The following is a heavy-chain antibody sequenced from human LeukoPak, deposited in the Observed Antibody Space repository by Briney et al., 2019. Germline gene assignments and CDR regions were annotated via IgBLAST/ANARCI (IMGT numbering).Heavy chain of an antibody. J-gene: IGHJ3*02. CDR1: GGSISSSSNY. CDR2: IYYSGST. CDR3: ARVGQRATMVRGVMRDAFDI. Sequence: SETLSLTCTVSGGSISSSSNYWGWIRQPPGKGLEWIGSIYYSGSTHYNASLKSRVTISIDTSENQFSLKLSSVTAADTAVYYCARVGQRATMVRGVMRDAFDIWGQGTMVTVSS. V-gene: IGHV4-39*07. D-gene: IGHD3-10*01.